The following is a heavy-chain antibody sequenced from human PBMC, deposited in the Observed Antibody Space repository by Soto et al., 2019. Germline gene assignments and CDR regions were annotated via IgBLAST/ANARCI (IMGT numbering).Heavy chain of an antibody. CDR2: IYPGDSDT. Sequence: GESLKISCKGSGYSFTSYWIGWVRQMPGKGLEWMGIIYPGDSDTRYSPSFQGQVTISADKSISTAYLQWSSLKASDTAMYYCARHGVVVAAPYLGGHRHTANYYYYGMDVWGQGTTVTVSS. CDR3: ARHGVVVAAPYLGGHRHTANYYYYGMDV. CDR1: GYSFTSYW. J-gene: IGHJ6*02. D-gene: IGHD2-15*01. V-gene: IGHV5-51*01.